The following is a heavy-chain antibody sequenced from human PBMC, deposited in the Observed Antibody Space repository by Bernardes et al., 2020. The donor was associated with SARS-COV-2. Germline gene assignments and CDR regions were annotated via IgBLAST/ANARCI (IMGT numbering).Heavy chain of an antibody. Sequence: GGSQRLSCEASGVTFNSYDTHWVRPAPGKGLEWEADTSPAGSNENSEDSVKGCFTLSRDISNNTLYLQMNSLRPEDTSVYFCAKDLAWKDIGHIFEYWGQGALVTVSS. CDR1: GVTFNSYD. J-gene: IGHJ4*02. D-gene: IGHD5-12*01. CDR2: TSPAGSNE. CDR3: AKDLAWKDIGHIFEY. V-gene: IGHV3-30*18.